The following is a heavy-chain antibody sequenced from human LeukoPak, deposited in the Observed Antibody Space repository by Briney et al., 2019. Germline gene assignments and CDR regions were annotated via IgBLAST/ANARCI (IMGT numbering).Heavy chain of an antibody. V-gene: IGHV1-8*03. CDR2: INPNTGDR. J-gene: IGHJ4*02. CDR3: ARTTSSTASGYDY. CDR1: GYTFTNYH. Sequence: ASLKVSCKASGYTFTNYHINWVRQAPGQGLEWMGWINPNTGDRGYAQKFQGRVSITSDTSISTAYMELGSLRSEDTAVYFCARTTSSTASGYDYWGQGTLVTVSS. D-gene: IGHD2-21*02.